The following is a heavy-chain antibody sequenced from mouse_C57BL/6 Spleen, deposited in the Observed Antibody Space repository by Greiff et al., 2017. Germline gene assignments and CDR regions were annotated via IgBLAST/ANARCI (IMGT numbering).Heavy chain of an antibody. D-gene: IGHD2-13*01. J-gene: IGHJ2*01. CDR1: GYTFTSYW. CDR3: ARGGSDYVGFDY. Sequence: QVQLQQPGAELVMPGASVKLSCKASGYTFTSYWMHWVKQRPGQGLEWIGGIDPSDSYTNYNQKFKGKSTLTVDKSSSTAYMQLSSLTSEDSAVYDCARGGSDYVGFDYWGQGTTLTVSS. V-gene: IGHV1-69*01. CDR2: IDPSDSYT.